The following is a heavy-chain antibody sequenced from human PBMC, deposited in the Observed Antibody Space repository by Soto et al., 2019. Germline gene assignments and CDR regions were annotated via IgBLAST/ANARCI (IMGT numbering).Heavy chain of an antibody. CDR1: GYSISNNYY. J-gene: IGHJ5*02. V-gene: IGHV4-38-2*02. CDR3: ARDASVGTGWFDP. D-gene: IGHD1-1*01. CDR2: TYYGGTT. Sequence: SATLSLTCTVSGYSISNNYYWGWIRQPPGKGLEWIGVTYYGGTTYYNPSLKSRVTISLDTSKNQFSLKLTSVTAADTAVYYCARDASVGTGWFDPWGQGTLVTVSS.